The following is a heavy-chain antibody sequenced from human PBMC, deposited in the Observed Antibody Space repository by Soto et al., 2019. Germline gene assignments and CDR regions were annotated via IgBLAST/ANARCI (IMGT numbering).Heavy chain of an antibody. CDR3: TAHRGYCSGGSCYE. Sequence: GGSLRLSCTASGFTFGDYAMSWFRQAPGKGLEWVGFIRSKAYGGTTEYAASVKGRFTISREDSKSIAYLQMNSLKTEDTAVYYCTAHRGYCSGGSCYEWGQGTLVTVSS. D-gene: IGHD2-15*01. CDR2: IRSKAYGGTT. J-gene: IGHJ4*02. V-gene: IGHV3-49*03. CDR1: GFTFGDYA.